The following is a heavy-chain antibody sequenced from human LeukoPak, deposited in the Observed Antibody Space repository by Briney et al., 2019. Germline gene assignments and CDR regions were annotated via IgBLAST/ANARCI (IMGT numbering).Heavy chain of an antibody. CDR3: ARDSVGYCSGGSCQSGYDY. V-gene: IGHV3-21*01. J-gene: IGHJ4*02. CDR2: ISSSSSYI. D-gene: IGHD2-15*01. Sequence: GGSLRLSCAASGFTFSSYSMNWVRQAPGKGLEWVSSISSSSSYIYYADSVKGRFTISRDNAKNSLYLQMNSLRAEDMAVYYCARDSVGYCSGGSCQSGYDYWGQGTLVTVSS. CDR1: GFTFSSYS.